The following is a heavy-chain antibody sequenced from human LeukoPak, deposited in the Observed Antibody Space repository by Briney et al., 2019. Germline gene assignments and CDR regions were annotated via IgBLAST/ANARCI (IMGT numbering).Heavy chain of an antibody. D-gene: IGHD1-26*01. V-gene: IGHV3-9*01. Sequence: GGSLRLSCAASGFTFDDYAMHWVRQAPGKGLEWVSGISWNSGSIGYADSVKGRFTISRDNAKNSLYLQMNSLRAEDTAVYYCARGSIGVGSYLIWGQGTMVTVSS. CDR3: ARGSIGVGSYLI. J-gene: IGHJ3*02. CDR2: ISWNSGSI. CDR1: GFTFDDYA.